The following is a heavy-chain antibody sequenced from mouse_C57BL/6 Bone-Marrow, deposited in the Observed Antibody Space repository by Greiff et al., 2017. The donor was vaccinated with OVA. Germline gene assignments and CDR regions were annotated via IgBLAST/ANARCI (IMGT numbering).Heavy chain of an antibody. CDR1: GYTFTDYY. Sequence: QVQLQQSGAELVKPGASVKISCKASGYTFTDYYINWVMQRPGQGLEWIGKIGPGSGSTYYNEKFKGKATLTADKSSSTAYMQLSSLTSEDSAVYFCARSRGYYYGSSLRAMDYWGQGTSVTVSS. V-gene: IGHV1-77*01. D-gene: IGHD1-1*01. CDR2: IGPGSGST. J-gene: IGHJ4*01. CDR3: ARSRGYYYGSSLRAMDY.